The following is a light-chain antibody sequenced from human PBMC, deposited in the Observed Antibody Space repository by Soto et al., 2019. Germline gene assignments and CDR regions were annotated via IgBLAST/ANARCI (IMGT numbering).Light chain of an antibody. J-gene: IGLJ1*01. V-gene: IGLV2-8*01. CDR3: SSYAGSSSNSYV. CDR2: EVS. Sequence: QSVLTQTPSASGSPGQSVTISCTGTSSDVGDYNHASWYQQHPGKAPKLMIYEVSKRPSGVPDRFSGSKSGNTASLTVSGLQAEDEADYYCSSYAGSSSNSYVFGTGTKGSVL. CDR1: SSDVGDYNH.